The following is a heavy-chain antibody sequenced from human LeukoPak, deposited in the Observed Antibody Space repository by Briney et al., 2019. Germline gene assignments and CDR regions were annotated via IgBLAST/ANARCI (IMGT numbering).Heavy chain of an antibody. J-gene: IGHJ3*02. D-gene: IGHD3-10*01. V-gene: IGHV4-59*11. CDR1: GDSMSSHY. Sequence: SETLSLTCRVSGDSMSSHYWSWIRQPPGKGLEWIGYIYYSGSTHYNPSLKSRLALSIDTTKSQFSLNLSSVTVADTAVYYCAREQDYYGGVDAFDIWGQGTLVTVSS. CDR2: IYYSGST. CDR3: AREQDYYGGVDAFDI.